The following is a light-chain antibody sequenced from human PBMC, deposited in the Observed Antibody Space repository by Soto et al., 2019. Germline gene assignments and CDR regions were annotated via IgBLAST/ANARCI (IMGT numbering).Light chain of an antibody. CDR3: QQYGSSPIT. Sequence: DIQMTQSPSSLSASVGDRVTITCQASQDINKNLIWYQQKPGKAPKLLIYDASDLETGVPSRFSGSGSGTDFTLTISRLEPEDFAVYYCQQYGSSPITFGQGTRLEIK. CDR1: QDINKN. V-gene: IGKV1-33*01. CDR2: DAS. J-gene: IGKJ5*01.